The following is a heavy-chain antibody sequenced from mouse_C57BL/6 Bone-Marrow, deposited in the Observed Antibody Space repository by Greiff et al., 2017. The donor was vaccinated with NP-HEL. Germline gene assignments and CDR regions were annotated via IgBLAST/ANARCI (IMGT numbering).Heavy chain of an antibody. V-gene: IGHV5-6*02. J-gene: IGHJ4*01. CDR3: ARGGAMDY. Sequence: EVKLEESGGDLVKPGGSLKLSCAASGFTFTSYGMSWVRQTPDKRLEWVATISSGGSYTYYPDSVKGRFTISRDKAKNTLYLQMSSLKSEDTAMYYCARGGAMDYWGQGTSVTVSS. CDR2: ISSGGSYT. CDR1: GFTFTSYG.